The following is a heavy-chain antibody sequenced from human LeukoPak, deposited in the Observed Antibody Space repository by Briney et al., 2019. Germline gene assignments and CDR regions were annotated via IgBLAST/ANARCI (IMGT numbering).Heavy chain of an antibody. CDR2: IYTSGST. D-gene: IGHD6-13*01. Sequence: SETLSLTCTVSGGSIINYYWSWIRQPAGKGLEWIGRIYTSGSTNYNPSLKSRVTISVDTSKNQFSLKLSSVTAADTAVYYCATLTWGIEAAGDAFDIWGQGTMLTVSS. CDR3: ATLTWGIEAAGDAFDI. CDR1: GGSIINYY. V-gene: IGHV4-4*07. J-gene: IGHJ3*02.